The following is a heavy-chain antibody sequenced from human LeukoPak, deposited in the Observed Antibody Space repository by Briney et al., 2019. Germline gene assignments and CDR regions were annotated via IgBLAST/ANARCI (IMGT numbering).Heavy chain of an antibody. Sequence: GASVKVSCKASGYTFTSYDINWVRQATGQGLAGMGWMNPNSGNTGYAQKFQGRVTMTRNTSISTAYMELSSLRSEDTAVYYCARGYCSGGSCLNFDYWGQGTLVTVSS. D-gene: IGHD2-15*01. CDR3: ARGYCSGGSCLNFDY. CDR2: MNPNSGNT. J-gene: IGHJ4*02. CDR1: GYTFTSYD. V-gene: IGHV1-8*01.